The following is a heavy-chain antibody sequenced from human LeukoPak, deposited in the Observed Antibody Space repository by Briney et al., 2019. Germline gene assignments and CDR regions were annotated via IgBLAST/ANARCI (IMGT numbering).Heavy chain of an antibody. CDR1: GFTVSSTY. J-gene: IGHJ4*02. CDR2: LYSGGST. D-gene: IGHD6-13*01. Sequence: GGSLRLSCAASGFTVSSTYMSWVRQAPGKGLEWVSTLYSGGSTHYADSVKGRFTISRDNSKNTLYLQMNNLRAEDTAVYYCVRDSPDAPLFSGWYGNWGQGTLVTVSS. CDR3: VRDSPDAPLFSGWYGN. V-gene: IGHV3-53*01.